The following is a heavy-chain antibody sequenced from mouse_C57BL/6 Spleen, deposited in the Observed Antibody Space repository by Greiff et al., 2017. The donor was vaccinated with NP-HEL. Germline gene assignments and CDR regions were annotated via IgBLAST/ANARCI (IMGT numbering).Heavy chain of an antibody. V-gene: IGHV5-4*01. CDR1: GFTFSSYA. Sequence: EVQVVESGGGLVKPGGSLKLSCAASGFTFSSYAMSWVRQTPEKRLEWVATISDGGSYTYYPDNVKGRFTISRDNAKNNLYLQMSHLKSEDTAMYYCAREGAYYSNYSYAMDYWGQGTSVTVSS. D-gene: IGHD2-5*01. CDR2: ISDGGSYT. CDR3: AREGAYYSNYSYAMDY. J-gene: IGHJ4*01.